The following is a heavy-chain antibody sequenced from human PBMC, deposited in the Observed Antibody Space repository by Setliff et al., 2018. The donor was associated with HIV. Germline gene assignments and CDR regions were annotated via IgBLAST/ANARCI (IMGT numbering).Heavy chain of an antibody. D-gene: IGHD5-18*01. CDR2: IYYSGST. CDR1: GGSIRSHY. J-gene: IGHJ4*02. CDR3: ARVPRQLLEGAAAYFDY. V-gene: IGHV4-59*11. Sequence: SETLSLTCTVSGGSIRSHYWSWIRQPPGKGLEWIGNIYYSGSTNYNPSLKSRVTISVDTSKNQFSLRLNSVTAADTAAYYCARVPRQLLEGAAAYFDYWGQGTLVTVSS.